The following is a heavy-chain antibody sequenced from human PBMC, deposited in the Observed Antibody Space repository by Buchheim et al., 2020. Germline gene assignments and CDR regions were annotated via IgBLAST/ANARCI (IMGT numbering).Heavy chain of an antibody. D-gene: IGHD4-11*01. CDR3: ARDRLEYYYYGMDV. Sequence: EVQLVESGGGLVQPGGSPRLSCAASEFTFSSYTMNWVRQAPGKGLEWVSYIRSSSSTIYYADSVKGRFTIPRDNAKNSLYPQMNSLGAEDTAVYYCARDRLEYYYYGMDVWGQGTT. CDR1: EFTFSSYT. J-gene: IGHJ6*02. CDR2: IRSSSSTI. V-gene: IGHV3-48*01.